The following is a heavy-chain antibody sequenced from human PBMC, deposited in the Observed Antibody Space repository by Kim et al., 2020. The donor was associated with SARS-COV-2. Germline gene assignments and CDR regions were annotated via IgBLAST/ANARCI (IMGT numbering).Heavy chain of an antibody. CDR3: ARTWIFDWSDY. J-gene: IGHJ4*02. D-gene: IGHD3-9*01. V-gene: IGHV1-18*01. CDR2: T. Sequence: TNYAQKLQGRVTMTTDTSTSTAYMELRSLRSDDTAVYYCARTWIFDWSDYWGQGTLVTVSS.